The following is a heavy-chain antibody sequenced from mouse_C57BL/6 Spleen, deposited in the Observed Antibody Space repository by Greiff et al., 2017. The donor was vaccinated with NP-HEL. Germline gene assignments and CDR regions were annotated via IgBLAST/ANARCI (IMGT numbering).Heavy chain of an antibody. D-gene: IGHD3-2*02. J-gene: IGHJ2*01. V-gene: IGHV3-2*02. CDR3: ARKAKIKY. CDR2: ISYSGST. CDR1: GYSITSGYG. Sequence: EVKLQESGPGLVKPSQSLSLTCTVTGYSITSGYGWNWIRQFPGNKLEWMGYISYSGSTNYNPSLKSRISITRDTSKNQFFLQLNSVTTEDTAKYYRARKAKIKYWGQGTTLTVSS.